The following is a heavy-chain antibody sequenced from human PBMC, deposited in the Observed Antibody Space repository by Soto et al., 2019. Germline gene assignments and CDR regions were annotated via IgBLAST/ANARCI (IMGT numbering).Heavy chain of an antibody. CDR3: ASGIQLWLRRINNGYSG. J-gene: IGHJ4*02. D-gene: IGHD5-18*01. CDR2: IIPMFGTA. V-gene: IGHV1-69*12. Sequence: QVQLVQSGAEVKKPESSVKVSCKAPGGTFSTYAIRWVRQAPGQGLEWMGGIIPMFGTANYAQRFQDRVTITADESTNTVYKELSSMRAEYTAVYFGASGIQLWLRRINNGYSGWGQGTLVTVSS. CDR1: GGTFSTYA.